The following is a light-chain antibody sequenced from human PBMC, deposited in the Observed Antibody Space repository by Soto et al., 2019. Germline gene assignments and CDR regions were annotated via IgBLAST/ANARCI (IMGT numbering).Light chain of an antibody. CDR1: SSNIGSNT. Sequence: QSVLTQLPSASGTPGQRVTISCSGSSSNIGSNTVNWYQQLQGTAPKLVIYSNNQRPLGVPDRFSGSKSGTSSSLAIRGLQSEDEADYYCVAWDDSLNGYVVFGGGTKVTVL. CDR2: SNN. J-gene: IGLJ2*01. V-gene: IGLV1-44*01. CDR3: VAWDDSLNGYVV.